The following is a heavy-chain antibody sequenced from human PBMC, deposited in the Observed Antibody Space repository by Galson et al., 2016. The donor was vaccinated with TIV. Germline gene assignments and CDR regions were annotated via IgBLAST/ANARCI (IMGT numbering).Heavy chain of an antibody. V-gene: IGHV4-34*01. CDR3: ARVQWGGSLVSYYYYLDV. D-gene: IGHD5/OR15-5a*01. J-gene: IGHJ6*03. Sequence: LSLTCGVYGGSVSGYYWGWFRQPPGKGLEWIGEINHFRSSNYNPSLKSRLTISIDTPKKQFSLSLRSVTAADTAVYYCARVQWGGSLVSYYYYLDVWGKGTTVIVSS. CDR2: INHFRSS. CDR1: GGSVSGYY.